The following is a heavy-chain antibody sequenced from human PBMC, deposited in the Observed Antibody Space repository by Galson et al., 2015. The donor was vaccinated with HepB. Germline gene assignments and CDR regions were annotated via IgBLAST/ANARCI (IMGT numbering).Heavy chain of an antibody. J-gene: IGHJ4*02. CDR1: GFTFSSYA. V-gene: IGHV3-23*01. CDR3: AKNQVTSWYYDTKEGRFDY. Sequence: SLRLSCAASGFTFSSYAMSWVRQAPGKGLEWVSGISGSGTRTHYADSVRGRFTISRDNSKNTLYLQMSSLRAEDTAVYYCAKNQVTSWYYDTKEGRFDYWGQGTLVTVSS. D-gene: IGHD3-22*01. CDR2: ISGSGTRT.